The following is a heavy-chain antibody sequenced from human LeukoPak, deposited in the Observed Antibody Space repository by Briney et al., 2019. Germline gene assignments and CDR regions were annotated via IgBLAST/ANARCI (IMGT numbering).Heavy chain of an antibody. Sequence: SVKVSCKASGGTFSSYAISWVRQAPGQGLEWMGGIIPIFGTANYVQKFQGRVTITTDESTSTAYMELSSLRSEDTAVYYCASSTNLLAAAGANYYYYYMDVWGKGTTVTVSS. CDR2: IIPIFGTA. J-gene: IGHJ6*03. D-gene: IGHD6-13*01. CDR1: GGTFSSYA. V-gene: IGHV1-69*05. CDR3: ASSTNLLAAAGANYYYYYMDV.